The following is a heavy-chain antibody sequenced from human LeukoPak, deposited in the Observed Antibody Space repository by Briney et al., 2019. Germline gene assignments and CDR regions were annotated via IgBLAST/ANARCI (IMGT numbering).Heavy chain of an antibody. D-gene: IGHD2-15*01. V-gene: IGHV3-23*01. J-gene: IGHJ5*02. CDR3: AKDSCSGGSCYSGWFDP. Sequence: GGSLRLSCAASGFTFSSYAMSWVRQAPGKGLEWVSAISGSGGSTYYADSVKGRFTISRDNSKNTLYLQMNSLRAEDTAEYYCAKDSCSGGSCYSGWFDPWGQRTLVTVSS. CDR1: GFTFSSYA. CDR2: ISGSGGST.